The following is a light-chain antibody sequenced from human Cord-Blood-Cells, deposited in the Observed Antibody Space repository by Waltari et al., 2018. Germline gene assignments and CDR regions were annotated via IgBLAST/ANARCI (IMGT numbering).Light chain of an antibody. V-gene: IGLV2-14*01. CDR2: DVS. CDR1: SSDVGGYNY. CDR3: SSYTSSSILYV. J-gene: IGLJ1*01. Sequence: QSALTQPASMYGSPGQSITISCTGTSSDVGGYNYVSWYQQHPGKAPKLMIYDVSKRPSGVSNRFSGSKSGNTASLTISGLQAEDEADYYCSSYTSSSILYVFGTGTKVTVL.